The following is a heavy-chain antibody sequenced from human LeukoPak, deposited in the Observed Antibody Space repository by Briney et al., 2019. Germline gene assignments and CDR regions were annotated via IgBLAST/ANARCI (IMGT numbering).Heavy chain of an antibody. Sequence: GGSLRLSCAASGFTSSSYWMHWVRQAPGKGLVWVSRINTDGSSTSYADSVKGRFTISRDNAKNTLYLQMNSLRAEDTAVYYCARPGYSSSWDPMWYFDLWGRGTLVTYSS. CDR3: ARPGYSSSWDPMWYFDL. CDR1: GFTSSSYW. V-gene: IGHV3-74*01. J-gene: IGHJ2*01. D-gene: IGHD6-13*01. CDR2: INTDGSST.